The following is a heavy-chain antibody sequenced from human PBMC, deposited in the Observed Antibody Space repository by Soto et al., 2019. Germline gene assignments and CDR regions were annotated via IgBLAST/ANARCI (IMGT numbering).Heavy chain of an antibody. CDR3: ARGRSLYWYFDL. CDR1: GYTFTSYA. V-gene: IGHV1-3*01. Sequence: QVQLVQSGAEVKKPGASVKVSCKASGYTFTSYAMHWVRQAPGQRLEWMGWINAGNGNTKYSQKFQGRVAMTRDTSASIAYMELSSLRSEDTAVYYCARGRSLYWYFDLWGRGALVTVSS. J-gene: IGHJ2*01. D-gene: IGHD1-26*01. CDR2: INAGNGNT.